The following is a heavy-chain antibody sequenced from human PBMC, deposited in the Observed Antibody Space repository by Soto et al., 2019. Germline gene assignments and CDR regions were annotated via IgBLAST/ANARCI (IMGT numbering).Heavy chain of an antibody. CDR2: ISGSGGSR. CDR3: AKEGTAEWIHYYYPTDV. J-gene: IGHJ6*02. Sequence: EVQLLESGGGLVQPGGSLRLSCAGSGFNFSSFAMTWVRQAPGKGLEWVSTISGSGGSRFYAASVKGRFTLTRDNSKDTMYLQMNSLRVEDTAFYYCAKEGTAEWIHYYYPTDVWGRETPVTVSS. V-gene: IGHV3-23*01. D-gene: IGHD5-18*01. CDR1: GFNFSSFA.